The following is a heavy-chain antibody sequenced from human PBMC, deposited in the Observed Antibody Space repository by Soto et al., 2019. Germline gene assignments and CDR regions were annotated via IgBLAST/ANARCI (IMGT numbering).Heavy chain of an antibody. CDR3: ARRAGDSYSPYFDY. V-gene: IGHV4-59*01. J-gene: IGHJ4*02. CDR2: IYYSGST. D-gene: IGHD2-21*02. CDR1: GGSIIRYY. Sequence: SETLSLTCTVSGGSIIRYYWSWIRQPPGKGLEWIGYIYYSGSTNYNPSLKSRVTISVDTSKNQFSLKLSSVTAADTAVYYCARRAGDSYSPYFDYWGQGTLVTVSS.